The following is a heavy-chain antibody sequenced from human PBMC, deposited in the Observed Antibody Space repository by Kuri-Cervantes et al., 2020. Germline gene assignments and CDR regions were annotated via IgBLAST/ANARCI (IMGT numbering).Heavy chain of an antibody. J-gene: IGHJ6*02. Sequence: GESLKISCAASGFTLSSYGMHWVRQAPGKGLEWVAVISYDGSNKYYADSVKGRFTISRDNSKNTLYLQMNSLRAEDTAVYYCATEHRLLWFGELSRYYYYGMDVWGQGTAVTVSS. D-gene: IGHD3-10*01. V-gene: IGHV3-30*03. CDR2: ISYDGSNK. CDR1: GFTLSSYG. CDR3: ATEHRLLWFGELSRYYYYGMDV.